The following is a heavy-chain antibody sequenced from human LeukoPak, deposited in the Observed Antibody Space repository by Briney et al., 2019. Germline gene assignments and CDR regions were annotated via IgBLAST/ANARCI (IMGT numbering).Heavy chain of an antibody. J-gene: IGHJ3*02. CDR2: IWYDGSNK. Sequence: GGSLRLSCVASGFTFSSYGMYWVRQAPGRGLEWVAVIWYDGSNKYYADSVKGRFTISRDNSKNTLYLQMNSLRAEDTAVYYCARVLCSGGTCLDAFDIWGQGTMVTVSS. V-gene: IGHV3-33*01. D-gene: IGHD2-15*01. CDR1: GFTFSSYG. CDR3: ARVLCSGGTCLDAFDI.